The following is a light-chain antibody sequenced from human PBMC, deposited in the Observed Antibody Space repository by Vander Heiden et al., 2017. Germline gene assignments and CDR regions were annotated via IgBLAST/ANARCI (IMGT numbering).Light chain of an antibody. CDR2: EGT. CDR1: SSDVGSHNF. J-gene: IGLJ2*01. CDR3: SSYAGGNTVL. V-gene: IGLV2-23*01. Sequence: QSALPQPASVSGSPGPWLTISCTGTSSDVGSHNFVSWNQHHPGKAPKLIIYEGTKRPSGVSDRFSGSKSGYTASLTISGLQAEDEADYYCSSYAGGNTVLFGGGTRVAVL.